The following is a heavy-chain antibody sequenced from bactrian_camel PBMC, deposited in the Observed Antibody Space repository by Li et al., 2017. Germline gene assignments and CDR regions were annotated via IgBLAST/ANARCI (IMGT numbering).Heavy chain of an antibody. CDR1: ADIFRRNC. Sequence: HVQLVESGGGSVQDGGSLRLSCAASADIFRRNCMGWFRQAPGKEREGIAVVYGGGGFPLYADSVKGRFIMSDDPDENTLYLQMDSLKPEDTAMYYCAGDLLNPLYGSTCRTDYDHRHWGQGTQVTVS. V-gene: IGHV3S54*01. D-gene: IGHD6*01. CDR2: VYGGGGFP. CDR3: AGDLLNPLYGSTCRTDYDHRH. J-gene: IGHJ4*01.